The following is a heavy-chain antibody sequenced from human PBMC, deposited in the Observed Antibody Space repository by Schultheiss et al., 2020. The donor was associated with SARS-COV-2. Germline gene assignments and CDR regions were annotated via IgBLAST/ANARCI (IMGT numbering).Heavy chain of an antibody. CDR3: ARGSGYSYGYGY. CDR2: MNPNSGNT. D-gene: IGHD5-18*01. Sequence: ASVKVSCKASGYTFTSYDINWVRQATGQGLEWMGWMNPNSGNTGYAQKFQGRVTMTRNTSISTAYMELSSLRSEDTAVYYCARGSGYSYGYGYWGQGTQVTVSS. V-gene: IGHV1-8*01. CDR1: GYTFTSYD. J-gene: IGHJ4*02.